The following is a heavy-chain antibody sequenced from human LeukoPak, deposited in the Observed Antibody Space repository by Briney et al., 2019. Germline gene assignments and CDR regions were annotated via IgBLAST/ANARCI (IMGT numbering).Heavy chain of an antibody. Sequence: GGSLRLSCAASGFTFSIYAMSWVRQAPGKGRECVSSISGSGDSTYYADSVKGRFTISRENSKNTLYLQMNSLRAEDKAVYYCAKYQSGLLRGVHFDYWGQGTLVTVSS. CDR1: GFTFSIYA. V-gene: IGHV3-23*01. CDR3: AKYQSGLLRGVHFDY. D-gene: IGHD2-2*01. J-gene: IGHJ4*02. CDR2: ISGSGDST.